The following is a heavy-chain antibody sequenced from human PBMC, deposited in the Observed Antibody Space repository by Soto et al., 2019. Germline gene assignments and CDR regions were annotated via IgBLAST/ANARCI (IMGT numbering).Heavy chain of an antibody. V-gene: IGHV1-18*04. CDR3: ARVYDFWSGYYTYYYYGMDV. J-gene: IGHJ6*02. Sequence: GASVKVSCKASGYTFTSYGIGWVRQAPGQGLEWMGWIRAYNGNTNYAQKLQGRVTMTTDTSTSTAYMELRSLRSDDTAVYYCARVYDFWSGYYTYYYYGMDVWGQGTTVTVSS. CDR2: IRAYNGNT. CDR1: GYTFTSYG. D-gene: IGHD3-3*01.